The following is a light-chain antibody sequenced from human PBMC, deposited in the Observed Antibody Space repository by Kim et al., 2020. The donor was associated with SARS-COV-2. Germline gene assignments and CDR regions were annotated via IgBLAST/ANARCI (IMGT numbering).Light chain of an antibody. V-gene: IGLV3-19*01. J-gene: IGLJ3*02. CDR2: GRN. Sequence: ALGQTGRITCQGDSLRNYYASWYQQKPRQAPVVVIYGRNDRPSGIPDRFSGSNSGNTASLTITGAQAEDEANYYCNSRDSSGNHLVFGGGTQLTVL. CDR3: NSRDSSGNHLV. CDR1: SLRNYY.